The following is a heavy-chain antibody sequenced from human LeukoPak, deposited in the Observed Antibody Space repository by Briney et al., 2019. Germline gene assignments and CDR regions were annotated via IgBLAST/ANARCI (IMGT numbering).Heavy chain of an antibody. Sequence: ASVTVSCKASGYTFTSYYMHWVRQAPGQGLEWMGIINPSGGSTSYAQKLQGRVTMTTDTSTSTAYMELRSLRSDDTAVYYCARDGSDQLPIDAPLNFDYWGQGTLVTVSS. CDR3: ARDGSDQLPIDAPLNFDY. CDR2: INPSGGST. J-gene: IGHJ4*02. CDR1: GYTFTSYY. D-gene: IGHD2-2*01. V-gene: IGHV1-46*01.